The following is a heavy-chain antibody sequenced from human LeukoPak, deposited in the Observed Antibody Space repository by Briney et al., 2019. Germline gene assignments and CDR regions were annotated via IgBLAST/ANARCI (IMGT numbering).Heavy chain of an antibody. J-gene: IGHJ4*02. CDR1: RFTFTTYA. CDR3: ARDKPPPYYYDSSGIFDY. CDR2: IWYDGSNK. Sequence: PGGSLRLSCAASRFTFTTYAMNWVRQAPGKGLEWVAVIWYDGSNKYYADSVKGRFTISRDNSKNTLYLQMNSLRAEDTAVYYCARDKPPPYYYDSSGIFDYWGQGTLVTVSS. V-gene: IGHV3-33*08. D-gene: IGHD3-22*01.